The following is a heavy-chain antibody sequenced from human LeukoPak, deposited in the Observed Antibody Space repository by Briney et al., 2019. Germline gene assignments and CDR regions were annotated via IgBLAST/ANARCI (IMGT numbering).Heavy chain of an antibody. CDR3: ARDGPGYSFDH. Sequence: PGGSLRLSCEVSGFTFSGYKMNWVRQGPGKGLEWVSCTSTSDNTLYYADSVKGRFTVSRDNARNSMYLQMNSLRAEDTAVYYCARDGPGYSFDHWGQGTLVTVSS. CDR1: GFTFSGYK. CDR2: TSTSDNTL. D-gene: IGHD5-18*01. V-gene: IGHV3-48*03. J-gene: IGHJ4*02.